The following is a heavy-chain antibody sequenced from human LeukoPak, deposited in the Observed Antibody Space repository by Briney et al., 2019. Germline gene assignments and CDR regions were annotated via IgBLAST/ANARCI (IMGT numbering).Heavy chain of an antibody. CDR2: ISPSGGST. J-gene: IGHJ4*02. V-gene: IGHV1-46*01. Sequence: ASVKVSCKASDYTRASYGVNWVRQAPGQGLEWMGIISPSGGSTTYAQKFQGRVTMTRDTSTSTVYMDLSSLRSEDTAVYYCASGTLGATYWGQGTLVTVSS. D-gene: IGHD1-26*01. CDR1: DYTRASYG. CDR3: ASGTLGATY.